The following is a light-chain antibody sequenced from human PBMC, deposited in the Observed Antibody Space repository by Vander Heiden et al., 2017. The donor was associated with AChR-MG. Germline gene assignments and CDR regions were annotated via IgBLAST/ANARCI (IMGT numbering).Light chain of an antibody. J-gene: IGLJ2*01. Sequence: QSALTQPPSASGSPGQSVTISCTGTSSDVGGYNYVSWYQQHPGKAPKLMIYEVSKRPSGVPDRFSGSKSDNTASLTVSGLQAEDEADYYCSSYAGSNFRVFGGGTKLTVL. CDR1: SSDVGGYNY. CDR2: EVS. CDR3: SSYAGSNFRV. V-gene: IGLV2-8*01.